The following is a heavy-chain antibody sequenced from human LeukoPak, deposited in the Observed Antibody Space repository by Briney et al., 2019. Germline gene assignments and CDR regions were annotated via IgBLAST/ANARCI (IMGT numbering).Heavy chain of an antibody. J-gene: IGHJ4*02. Sequence: GGSLRLSCAASGFTFSSYGMHWVRQAPGKGLEWVAVISYDGSNKYYADSVKGRFTISRDNSKNTLYLQMNSLRAEDTVVYYCAKDYIDWGQGTLVTVSS. CDR1: GFTFSSYG. V-gene: IGHV3-30*18. CDR3: AKDYID. CDR2: ISYDGSNK.